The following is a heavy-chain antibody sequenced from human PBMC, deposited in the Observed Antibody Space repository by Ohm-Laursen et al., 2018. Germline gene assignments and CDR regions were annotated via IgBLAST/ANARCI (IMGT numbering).Heavy chain of an antibody. CDR1: GGSISGYY. J-gene: IGHJ4*02. D-gene: IGHD2-15*01. Sequence: GTLSLTCTVSGGSISGYYWSWIRQPPGKGLEYIGHIYHSGRTNYNPSLKSRVTISEDTSKNQFSLKLSSVTAADTAVYYCARDQGYCSGGSCWDYFDYWGQGTLVTVSS. CDR2: IYHSGRT. CDR3: ARDQGYCSGGSCWDYFDY. V-gene: IGHV4-59*01.